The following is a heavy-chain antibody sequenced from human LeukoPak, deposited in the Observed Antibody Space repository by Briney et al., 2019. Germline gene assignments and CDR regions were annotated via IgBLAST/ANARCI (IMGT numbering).Heavy chain of an antibody. D-gene: IGHD3-3*01. V-gene: IGHV3-66*02. CDR1: GFTVSCNY. J-gene: IGHJ4*02. CDR3: VREIITIFGVVIIRYFDY. CDR2: IYSGGST. Sequence: PGGSLRLSCAASGFTVSCNYMSWVRQAPGKGLEWVSVIYSGGSTYYADSVKGRFTISRDNSKNTLYLQMNSLRAENTAVYYCVREIITIFGVVIIRYFDYWGQGTLVTVSS.